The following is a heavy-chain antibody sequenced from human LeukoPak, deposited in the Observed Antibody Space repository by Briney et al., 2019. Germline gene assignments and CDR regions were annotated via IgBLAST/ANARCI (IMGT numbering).Heavy chain of an antibody. CDR3: ARDVSDCSGGSCYSYYFDY. Sequence: SVKVSCKASGGTFSSYATSWVRQAPGQGLEWMGGIIPIFGTANYAQKFQGRVTITADESTSTAYMELSSLRSEDTAVYYCARDVSDCSGGSCYSYYFDYWGQGTLVTVSS. CDR1: GGTFSSYA. V-gene: IGHV1-69*13. J-gene: IGHJ4*02. D-gene: IGHD2-15*01. CDR2: IIPIFGTA.